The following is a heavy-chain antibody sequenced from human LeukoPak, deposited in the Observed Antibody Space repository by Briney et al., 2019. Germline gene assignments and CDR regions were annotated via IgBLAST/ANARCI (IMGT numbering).Heavy chain of an antibody. D-gene: IGHD1-26*01. CDR1: GGSFSGYY. CDR2: INHSGST. V-gene: IGHV4-34*01. CDR3: AGGLGGGSDAFDI. J-gene: IGHJ3*02. Sequence: PSETLSLTCAVYGGSFSGYYWSWIRQPPGKGLEWIGEINHSGSTNYNPSLKSRVTISVDTSKNQFSLKLSSVTAADTAVYYCAGGLGGGSDAFDIWGQGTMDTVSS.